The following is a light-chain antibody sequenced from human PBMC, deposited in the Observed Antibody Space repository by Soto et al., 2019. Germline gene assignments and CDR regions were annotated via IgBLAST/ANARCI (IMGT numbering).Light chain of an antibody. J-gene: IGKJ5*01. Sequence: AIQLTQSPSSLSASVGDRVTITCRASQGIRNALGWYQQKPGKAPKLLLYAASNLQSGVPSRFSGSGSGTDFTLTISTLQPDDFETYYCQQCYNIPRTFGQGTRLESK. CDR1: QGIRNA. V-gene: IGKV1-6*01. CDR3: QQCYNIPRT. CDR2: AAS.